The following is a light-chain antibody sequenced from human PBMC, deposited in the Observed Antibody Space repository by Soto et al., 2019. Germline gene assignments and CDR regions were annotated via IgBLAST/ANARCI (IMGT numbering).Light chain of an antibody. CDR1: SSDVGGYNY. Sequence: QSALTQPRSVSGSPGQSVTISCTGTSSDVGGYNYVSWYQHHPGKAPKLMIYDVSKRPSGVPDRFSGSKSGTTASLTISGLQAEDEADYYCCSYAGSDVFGAGTKLTVL. CDR2: DVS. CDR3: CSYAGSDV. J-gene: IGLJ1*01. V-gene: IGLV2-11*01.